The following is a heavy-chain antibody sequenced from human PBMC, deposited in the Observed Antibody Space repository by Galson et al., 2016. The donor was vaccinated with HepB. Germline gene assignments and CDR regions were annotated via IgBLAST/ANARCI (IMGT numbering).Heavy chain of an antibody. V-gene: IGHV5-10-1*01. CDR3: VTFVAYGYYFDY. Sequence: QSGAAVKKPGESLRNSCKSSAYSFTNYWSTWVRQLPRKGLERMGHIHPSAAPTNYNPSFQSHVTISVDKSISTAYLQWCILKASDTAMYYCVTFVAYGYYFDYWGQGTLVTVSS. CDR2: IHPSAAPT. J-gene: IGHJ4*02. CDR1: AYSFTNYW. D-gene: IGHD3-10*01.